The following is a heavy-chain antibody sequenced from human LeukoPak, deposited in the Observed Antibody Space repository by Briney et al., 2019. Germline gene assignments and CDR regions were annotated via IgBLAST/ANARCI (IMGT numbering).Heavy chain of an antibody. CDR3: AKDPLMYSSSYYFDC. CDR1: GFTFSSYA. Sequence: GGSLRLSCAASGFTFSSYAMSWVRQAPGKGLEWVSAISGSGGSTYYADSVKSRFTISRDNSKNTLYLQMNSLRAEDTAVYYCAKDPLMYSSSYYFDCWGQGTLVTVSS. D-gene: IGHD6-13*01. V-gene: IGHV3-23*01. CDR2: ISGSGGST. J-gene: IGHJ4*02.